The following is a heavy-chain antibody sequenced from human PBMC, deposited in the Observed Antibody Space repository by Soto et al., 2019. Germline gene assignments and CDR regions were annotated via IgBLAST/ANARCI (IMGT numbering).Heavy chain of an antibody. CDR1: GDSFNDYY. CDR3: ARESGGATATLDYYCFYMDV. J-gene: IGHJ6*03. D-gene: IGHD5-12*01. CDR2: INPNGGVT. Sequence: QVRLVQSGAEVRKPGASVTVSCRSSGDSFNDYYIHWVRQAPGQGCEWMGWINPNGGVTKYAQKFQGWVSMTRDTSIRTVYMQLSRLRSDDTAVYYCARESGGATATLDYYCFYMDVWGTGTTVTVSS. V-gene: IGHV1-2*04.